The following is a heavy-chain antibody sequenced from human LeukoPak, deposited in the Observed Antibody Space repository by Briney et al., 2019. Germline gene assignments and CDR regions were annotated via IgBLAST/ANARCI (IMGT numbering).Heavy chain of an antibody. V-gene: IGHV3-7*01. D-gene: IGHD4-23*01. CDR2: IKQDGSEK. CDR1: GFTFSSYW. Sequence: PGGSLRLSCAASGFTFSSYWMSWVRQAPGKGLEWVANIKQDGSEKYYVDSVKGRFTISRDNAKSSLYLQMNSLRAEDTAVHYCAREIDDYGGPLDYWGQGTLVTVSS. CDR3: AREIDDYGGPLDY. J-gene: IGHJ4*02.